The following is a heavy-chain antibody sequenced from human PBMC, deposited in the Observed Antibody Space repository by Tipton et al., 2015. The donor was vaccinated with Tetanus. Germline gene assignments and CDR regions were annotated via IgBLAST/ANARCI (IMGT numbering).Heavy chain of an antibody. Sequence: QLVQSGAEVKKPGASVKVSCKASGYTFTSYDINWVRQATGQGLEWMGWMNPNSGNTGYAQKFQGRVTMTRNTSISTAYMELSSLRAEDTAVYYCARVVDGYNPYYFDYWGQGTLVTVSS. CDR1: GYTFTSYD. V-gene: IGHV1-8*01. CDR3: ARVVDGYNPYYFDY. CDR2: MNPNSGNT. D-gene: IGHD5-24*01. J-gene: IGHJ4*02.